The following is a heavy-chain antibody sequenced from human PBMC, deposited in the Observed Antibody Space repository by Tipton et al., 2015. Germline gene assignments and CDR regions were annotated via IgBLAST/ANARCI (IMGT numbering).Heavy chain of an antibody. CDR1: GGSISSSLHY. J-gene: IGHJ4*02. Sequence: TLSLTCTVSGGSISSSLHYWGWIRQPPGKGLEWIGSIYYSGSTYYNPSLKSRVTISVDTSKNQISLTLTSVTAADTAVYYCARARGRHGGLFDSWGQGTLVTVSS. CDR3: ARARGRHGGLFDS. D-gene: IGHD4-23*01. V-gene: IGHV4-39*07. CDR2: IYYSGST.